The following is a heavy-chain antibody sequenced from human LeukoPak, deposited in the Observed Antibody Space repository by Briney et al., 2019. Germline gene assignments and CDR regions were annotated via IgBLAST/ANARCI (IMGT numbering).Heavy chain of an antibody. Sequence: PGGSLRLSCAASGFTFSSYSMNWVRQAPGKGLEWVSSISSSSSYIYYADSVKGRFTISRDNAKNSLYPQMNSLRAEDTAVYYCARDKDYYGSGSRNAFDIWGQGTMVTVSS. V-gene: IGHV3-21*01. CDR2: ISSSSSYI. CDR1: GFTFSSYS. J-gene: IGHJ3*02. CDR3: ARDKDYYGSGSRNAFDI. D-gene: IGHD3-10*01.